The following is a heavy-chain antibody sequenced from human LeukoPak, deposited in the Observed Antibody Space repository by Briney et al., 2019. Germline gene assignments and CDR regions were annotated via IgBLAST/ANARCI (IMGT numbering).Heavy chain of an antibody. V-gene: IGHV3-23*01. D-gene: IGHD3-9*01. CDR2: ITGSGGST. CDR1: GFTFSSYA. CDR3: AVRLTGLFSDY. J-gene: IGHJ4*02. Sequence: GGSLRLSCAASGFTFSSYAMSWVRQAPGKGLEWVSGITGSGGSTNYADSVKGRFTISRDNSKNTLYLQMSSLRAEDTAVYYCAVRLTGLFSDYWGQGTLVTVSS.